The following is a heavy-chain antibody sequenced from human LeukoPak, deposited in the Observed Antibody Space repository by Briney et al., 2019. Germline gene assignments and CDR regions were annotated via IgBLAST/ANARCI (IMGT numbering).Heavy chain of an antibody. J-gene: IGHJ6*04. CDR2: IRFDGSNK. CDR3: AKDRSTLMDV. V-gene: IGHV3-30*02. D-gene: IGHD5/OR15-5a*01. CDR1: GFTFSSYD. Sequence: GGSLRLSCAASGFTFSSYDMYWVRQAPGKGLEWVAFIRFDGSNKYYTDSVKGRFTTSRDNSKNTLYLQMNSLRAEDTAVYYCAKDRSTLMDVWGKGTTVTVSS.